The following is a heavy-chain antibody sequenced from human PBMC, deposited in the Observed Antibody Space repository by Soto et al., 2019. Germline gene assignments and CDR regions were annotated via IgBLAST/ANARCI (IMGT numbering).Heavy chain of an antibody. J-gene: IGHJ6*02. D-gene: IGHD2-2*01. CDR1: GGSISSYY. Sequence: SETLSLTCTVSGGSISSYYRSWIRQPPGKGLEWIGYIYNSGSTNYNPSLKSRVTISVDTSRNQFSLKLSSVTAADTAVYYCARDGSRYCSSTSCYSGYYYYGMDVWGQGTTVTVSS. V-gene: IGHV4-59*01. CDR2: IYNSGST. CDR3: ARDGSRYCSSTSCYSGYYYYGMDV.